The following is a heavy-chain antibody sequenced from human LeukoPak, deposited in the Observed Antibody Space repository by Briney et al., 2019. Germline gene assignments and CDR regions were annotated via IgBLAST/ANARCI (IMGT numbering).Heavy chain of an antibody. Sequence: GGSLRLSCAASGFIFSSYAMSWVRQAPGKGLEWVSGISGSGGSTYYADSVKGRFTISRDNAKNTLYLEMNGLRAEDTAVYYCARDRGYALDYWGQGTLVTVSS. D-gene: IGHD5-12*01. J-gene: IGHJ4*02. V-gene: IGHV3-23*01. CDR3: ARDRGYALDY. CDR2: ISGSGGST. CDR1: GFIFSSYA.